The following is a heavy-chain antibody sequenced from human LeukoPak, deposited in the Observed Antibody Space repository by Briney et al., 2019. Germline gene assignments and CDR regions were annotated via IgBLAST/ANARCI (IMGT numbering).Heavy chain of an antibody. Sequence: GGSLRLSCAASGFTFSTYVMNWVRQAPGKGLEWASTISDSGGSTYYADSVKGRFTISRDNSKSTLYLQMNSLRAEDTAVYYCGRYYVMDVWGQGISVTVSS. CDR1: GFTFSTYV. CDR3: GRYYVMDV. J-gene: IGHJ6*02. CDR2: ISDSGGST. V-gene: IGHV3-23*01.